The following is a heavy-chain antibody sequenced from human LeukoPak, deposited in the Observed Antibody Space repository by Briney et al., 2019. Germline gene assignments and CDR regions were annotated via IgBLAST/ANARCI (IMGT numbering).Heavy chain of an antibody. Sequence: GGSLRLSCAASGFTFNNCAMIWVRQAPGKGLEWVSAISGSGGSTFYANSVKGRFTISRDNSKNTLYLQMNSLRAEDTAVYYCAKLYDCLVKYWGQGTLVTVSA. D-gene: IGHD2-21*01. J-gene: IGHJ4*02. CDR3: AKLYDCLVKY. V-gene: IGHV3-23*01. CDR2: ISGSGGST. CDR1: GFTFNNCA.